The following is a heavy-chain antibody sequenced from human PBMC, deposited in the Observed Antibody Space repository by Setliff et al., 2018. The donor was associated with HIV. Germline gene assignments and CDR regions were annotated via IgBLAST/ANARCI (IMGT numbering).Heavy chain of an antibody. V-gene: IGHV3-23*01. D-gene: IGHD3-10*01. CDR2: ISGSGGST. J-gene: IGHJ4*02. CDR1: GFTFSSYA. CDR3: AKNDARGVVITYFDH. Sequence: QPGGSLRLSCAASGFTFSSYAMSWVRQAPGKGLEWVSAISGSGGSTYYADSVKGRFSISRDNSKNTVYLEMNSLRAEDTAVYYCAKNDARGVVITYFDHWGQGTLVTVSS.